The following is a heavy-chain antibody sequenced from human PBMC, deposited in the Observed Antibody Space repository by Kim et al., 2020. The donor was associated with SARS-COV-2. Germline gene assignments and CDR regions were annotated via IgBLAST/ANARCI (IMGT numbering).Heavy chain of an antibody. CDR1: GFTFSSYE. CDR3: ARPYSSGWYDY. V-gene: IGHV3-48*03. J-gene: IGHJ4*02. D-gene: IGHD6-19*01. Sequence: GGSLRLSCAASGFTFSSYEMNWVRQAPGKGLEWVSYISSSGSTIYYADSVKGRFTITRDNAKNSLYLQMNSLRAEDTAVYYCARPYSSGWYDYWGQGTLVTVSS. CDR2: ISSSGSTI.